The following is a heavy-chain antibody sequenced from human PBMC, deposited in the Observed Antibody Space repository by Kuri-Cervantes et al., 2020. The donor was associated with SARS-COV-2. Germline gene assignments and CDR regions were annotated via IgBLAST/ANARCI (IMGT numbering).Heavy chain of an antibody. CDR1: GFTFSSHW. Sequence: LSLTCAASGFTFSSHWMYWVRQVPGKGLVGVSRSNSDGTFTTYADSVEGRFTISRDNAKNTLYLQMNSLRAEDTALYYCARGGGYTGPNNYWFDPWGQGTLVTVSS. D-gene: IGHD2-2*02. CDR2: SNSDGTFT. V-gene: IGHV3-74*03. CDR3: ARGGGYTGPNNYWFDP. J-gene: IGHJ5*02.